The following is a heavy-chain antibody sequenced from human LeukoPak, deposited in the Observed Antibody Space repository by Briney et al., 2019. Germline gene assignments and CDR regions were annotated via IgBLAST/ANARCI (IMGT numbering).Heavy chain of an antibody. CDR2: ISYDGSNK. J-gene: IGHJ4*02. D-gene: IGHD3-22*01. CDR1: GFTFSSYA. CDR3: ARDGSYYDSSGYYYFDY. Sequence: PGGSLRLSCAASGFTFSSYAMHWVRQAPGKGLEWVAVISYDGSNKYYADSVKGRFTIPRDNSKNTLYLQMNSLRAEDTAVYYCARDGSYYDSSGYYYFDYWGQGTLVTVSS. V-gene: IGHV3-30*04.